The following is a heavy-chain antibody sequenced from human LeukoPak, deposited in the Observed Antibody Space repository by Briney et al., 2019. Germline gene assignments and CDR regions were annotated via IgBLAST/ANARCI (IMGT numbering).Heavy chain of an antibody. J-gene: IGHJ4*02. CDR2: INPDETIT. V-gene: IGHV3-74*01. D-gene: IGHD3-10*01. Sequence: GGSLRLSCAASGFIFSRYWMYWVRQAPGRGPVWVSQINPDETITNYADFVKGRFTISRDNAKNTLYLQMNSLGVEDTAVYYCASGRGVNSDYWGQGTLVTVSS. CDR1: GFIFSRYW. CDR3: ASGRGVNSDY.